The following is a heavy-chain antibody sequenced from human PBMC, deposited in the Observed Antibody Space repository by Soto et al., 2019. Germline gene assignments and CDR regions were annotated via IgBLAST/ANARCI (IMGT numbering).Heavy chain of an antibody. CDR3: ARVGVVIPPGYYYAMAV. V-gene: IGHV3-48*02. D-gene: IGHD3-3*01. CDR1: GFTFSSFH. J-gene: IGHJ6*02. CDR2: ITSSSDTI. Sequence: PGGSLRLSCAASGFTFSSFHMNWVRQAPGRGLEWVAYITSSSDTIYYSDSVKGRFTISRDNGKNSLFLQMNSLRDEDTAVYYCARVGVVIPPGYYYAMAVWGQGTTVTVSS.